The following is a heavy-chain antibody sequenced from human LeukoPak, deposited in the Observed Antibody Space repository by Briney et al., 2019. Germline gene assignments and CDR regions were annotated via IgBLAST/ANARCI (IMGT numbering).Heavy chain of an antibody. CDR1: GFTFSSYS. CDR2: ISSSSSYI. D-gene: IGHD2-15*01. Sequence: GGSLRLSCAASGFTFSSYSMNWVRQAPGKGLEWVSSISSSSSYIYYADSVKGRFTISRDNSEHTLYLQMDRLRAEDTAVYYCAKAPVTSCRGAFCYPFDYWGQGTLVTVSS. V-gene: IGHV3-21*04. J-gene: IGHJ4*02. CDR3: AKAPVTSCRGAFCYPFDY.